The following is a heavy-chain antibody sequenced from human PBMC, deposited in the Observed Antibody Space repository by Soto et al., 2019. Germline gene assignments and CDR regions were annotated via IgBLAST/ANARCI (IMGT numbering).Heavy chain of an antibody. Sequence: SETLSLTCTVSGGSISSYYWSWIRQPPGKGLEWIGYIYYSGSTNYNPSLKSRVTISVDTSKNQFSLKLSSVTAADTAVYYCARGRITMVRGVITHWFDPWGQGTLVTVSS. CDR2: IYYSGST. CDR3: ARGRITMVRGVITHWFDP. CDR1: GGSISSYY. D-gene: IGHD3-10*01. J-gene: IGHJ5*02. V-gene: IGHV4-59*01.